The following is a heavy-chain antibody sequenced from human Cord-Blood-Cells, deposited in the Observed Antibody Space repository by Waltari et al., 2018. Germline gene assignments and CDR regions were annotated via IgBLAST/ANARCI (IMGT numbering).Heavy chain of an antibody. Sequence: QVQLVQSGAEVKKPGSSVKVSCKASGGTFSSYAISWVRQAPGQGLAWMGKLIPILGIANYAQKFKGRVTITADKSTRAAYMELSSLRSEDTAVYYCAREEIAAAGRVDYWGQGTLVTVSS. V-gene: IGHV1-69*09. CDR1: GGTFSSYA. CDR2: LIPILGIA. D-gene: IGHD6-13*01. CDR3: AREEIAAAGRVDY. J-gene: IGHJ4*02.